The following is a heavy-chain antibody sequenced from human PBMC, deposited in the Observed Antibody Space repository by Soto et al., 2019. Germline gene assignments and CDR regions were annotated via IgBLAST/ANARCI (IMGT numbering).Heavy chain of an antibody. CDR1: VFTFSDHH. V-gene: IGHV3-11*06. D-gene: IGHD1-1*01. CDR3: VRSGDNYNLLDY. J-gene: IGHJ4*02. Sequence: GGSLRLSCAASVFTFSDHHMSWIRQAPGKGLEWIGYSSNSGSFTRYADSVKGRFSISRDNAKNSLYLQINSLRGDDTAIYYCVRSGDNYNLLDYWGQGTPVTVSS. CDR2: SSNSGSFT.